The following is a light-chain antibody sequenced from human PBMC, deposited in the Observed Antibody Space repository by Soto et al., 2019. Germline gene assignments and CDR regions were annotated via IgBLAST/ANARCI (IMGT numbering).Light chain of an antibody. CDR3: QPYNNWHHY. CDR1: QSVSSN. V-gene: IGKV3-15*01. J-gene: IGKJ3*01. Sequence: EIVMTQSPATLSVSPGERATLSCRASQSVSSNLSCSPQKPGQAPRLLIYGASTRATGIPARFSGSGSGTELTLTISSLQSEDFDVYYFQPYNNWHHYFGPGNKVDIK. CDR2: GAS.